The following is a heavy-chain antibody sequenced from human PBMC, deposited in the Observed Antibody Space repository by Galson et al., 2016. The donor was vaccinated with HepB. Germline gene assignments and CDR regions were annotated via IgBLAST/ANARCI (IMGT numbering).Heavy chain of an antibody. V-gene: IGHV4-34*01. CDR1: GGSFSGYH. Sequence: ATLSLTCAVYGGSFSGYHWSWIRQPPEKGLQWIGEINHSGSTNYNPSLKSRVTISVDTSKNQFSLTLISLTAADTAVYYCERVGWQQPFLFDYWGQGTLFTFSS. D-gene: IGHD6-13*01. CDR3: ERVGWQQPFLFDY. J-gene: IGHJ4*02. CDR2: INHSGST.